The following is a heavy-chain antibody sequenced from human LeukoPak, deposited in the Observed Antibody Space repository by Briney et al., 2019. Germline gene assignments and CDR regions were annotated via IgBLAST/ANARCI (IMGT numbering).Heavy chain of an antibody. V-gene: IGHV3-7*01. D-gene: IGHD3-3*01. CDR2: IKQDGSEK. CDR3: ARDPHYDFWSGQTYYYYGMDV. J-gene: IGHJ6*02. Sequence: GGSLRLSCAASGFTFSSYWMSWVRQALGKGLEWVANIKQDGSEKYYVDSVKGRFTIPRDNAKNSLYLQMNSLRAEDTAVYYCARDPHYDFWSGQTYYYYGMDVWGQGTTVTVSS. CDR1: GFTFSSYW.